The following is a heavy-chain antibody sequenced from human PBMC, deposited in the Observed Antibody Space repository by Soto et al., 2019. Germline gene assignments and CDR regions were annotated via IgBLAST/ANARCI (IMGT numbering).Heavy chain of an antibody. Sequence: PSETLSLTCDVSGYSISNGYFWAWIRQPPGKGLEWIGSIYHSGRTYYNPSLKSRLTISVDTPKNQFSLKLSSMTAADTAMYYCARRVVAYTGFDYWGQGTLVTVSS. J-gene: IGHJ4*02. CDR3: ARRVVAYTGFDY. D-gene: IGHD2-21*01. V-gene: IGHV4-38-2*01. CDR1: GYSISNGYF. CDR2: IYHSGRT.